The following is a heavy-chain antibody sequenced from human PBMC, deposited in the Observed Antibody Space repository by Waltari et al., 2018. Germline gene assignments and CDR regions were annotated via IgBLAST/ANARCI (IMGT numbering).Heavy chain of an antibody. J-gene: IGHJ3*02. CDR3: TRDSPSWI. Sequence: EGQLVESGGGLVQPGGSLKLSCAASGFAFSSFWMHWVRQVPGQGRVWVSRINSDGSDTSYADSVRGRFTVSRDNAKNMVYLQMKSLRAEDTAIYYCTRDSPSWIWGQGTMVSVSS. CDR2: INSDGSDT. CDR1: GFAFSSFW. V-gene: IGHV3-74*01.